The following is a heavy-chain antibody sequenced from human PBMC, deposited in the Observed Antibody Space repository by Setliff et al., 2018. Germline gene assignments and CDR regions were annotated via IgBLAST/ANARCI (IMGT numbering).Heavy chain of an antibody. Sequence: SVKVSCKASGGTFSSHYISWVRQAPGQGPQWLGRIIPASNGANYAQRFRGRVSFSADISTGTVFMDLGSLESEDTAVYYCVRVRRGGYHSIYWSFDLWGRGTLVTVSS. CDR2: IIPASNGA. V-gene: IGHV1-69*04. D-gene: IGHD1-1*01. J-gene: IGHJ2*01. CDR3: VRVRRGGYHSIYWSFDL. CDR1: GGTFSSHY.